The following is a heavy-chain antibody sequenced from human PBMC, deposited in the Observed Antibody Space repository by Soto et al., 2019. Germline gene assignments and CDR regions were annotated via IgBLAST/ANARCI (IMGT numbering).Heavy chain of an antibody. V-gene: IGHV1-18*01. CDR1: GYTFTIYG. D-gene: IGHD3-10*01. CDR2: ISAYNGDT. J-gene: IGHJ4*02. CDR3: ASSMFRGVISVLGY. Sequence: QVQLVQSGAEVKKPGASVKVSCKASGYTFTIYGITWVRQAPGQGLEWMGWISAYNGDTNYAQKLQGRGTMTTDTSTSTAYMELRSLRSDDTAVYYCASSMFRGVISVLGYWGQGTLVTVSS.